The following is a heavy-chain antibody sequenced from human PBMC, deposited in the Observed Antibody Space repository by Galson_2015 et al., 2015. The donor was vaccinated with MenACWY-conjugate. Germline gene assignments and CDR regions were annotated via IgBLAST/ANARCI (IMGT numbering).Heavy chain of an antibody. CDR1: GYSFTTYW. J-gene: IGHJ6*02. V-gene: IGHV5-51*01. CDR2: IYPHDSNT. Sequence: QSGAEVKEPGESLKISCKGSGYSFTTYWIGWVRQMPGKGLEWMGNIYPHDSNTRYSPSFQGQVTISVDKSISTAYLQWSSLKASDTAIYYYARRTGGMDVWGQGTTVTVSS. CDR3: ARRTGGMDV. D-gene: IGHD1-1*01.